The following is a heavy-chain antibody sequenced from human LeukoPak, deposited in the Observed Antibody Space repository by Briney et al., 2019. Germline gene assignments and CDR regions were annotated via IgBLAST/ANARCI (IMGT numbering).Heavy chain of an antibody. Sequence: SETLSLTCTVSGGSISSYYWSWIRQPPGKGLEWIGYIYYSGSTNYNPSLKSRVTISVDTSKNQFSLKLSSVTAADTAVYYCARDRGAAAGTPSLSWFDPWGQGTLVTVSS. CDR2: IYYSGST. V-gene: IGHV4-59*01. CDR1: GGSISSYY. J-gene: IGHJ5*02. CDR3: ARDRGAAAGTPSLSWFDP. D-gene: IGHD6-13*01.